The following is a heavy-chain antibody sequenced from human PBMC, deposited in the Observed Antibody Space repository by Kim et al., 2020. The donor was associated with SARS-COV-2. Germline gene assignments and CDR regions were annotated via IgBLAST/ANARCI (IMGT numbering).Heavy chain of an antibody. CDR3: ARHQFDPDYYLDRYQPLFDY. D-gene: IGHD2-2*01. CDR2: IYYSGST. J-gene: IGHJ4*02. Sequence: SETLSLTCTVSGGSISSSSYYWGWIRQPPGKGLEWIGSIYYSGSTYYNPSLKSRVTISVDTSKNQFSLKLSSVTAADTAVYYCARHQFDPDYYLDRYQPLFDYWGQGTLVTVSS. CDR1: GGSISSSSYY. V-gene: IGHV4-39*01.